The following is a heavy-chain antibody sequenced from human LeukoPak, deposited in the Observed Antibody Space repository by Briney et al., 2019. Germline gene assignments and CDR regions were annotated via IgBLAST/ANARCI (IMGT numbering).Heavy chain of an antibody. D-gene: IGHD5-18*01. Sequence: SETLSLTCTVSGNPVSGYYWTWIRQPPGKGLEWIGYLYYSGSTNYNPSLKSRVTISVDTSKNQFSLKLTSVTAANTAVYFCARGVNNYGYGFYFDYWGQGTLVTVSS. CDR3: ARGVNNYGYGFYFDY. V-gene: IGHV4-59*02. J-gene: IGHJ4*02. CDR1: GNPVSGYY. CDR2: LYYSGST.